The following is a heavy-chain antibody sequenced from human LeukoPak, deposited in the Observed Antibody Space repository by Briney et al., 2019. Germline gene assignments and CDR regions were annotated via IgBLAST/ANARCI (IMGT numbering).Heavy chain of an antibody. CDR2: IYTSGST. V-gene: IGHV4-4*07. CDR3: ARVGTYGSSKSGVDV. D-gene: IGHD4-17*01. Sequence: PETLSLTCTVSGGSISSYYWSWIRQPAGKGLEWIGRIYTSGSTNYNPSLKSRVTMSVDTSKNQFSLKLSSVTAADTAVYYCARVGTYGSSKSGVDVWGKGTTVTASS. J-gene: IGHJ6*04. CDR1: GGSISSYY.